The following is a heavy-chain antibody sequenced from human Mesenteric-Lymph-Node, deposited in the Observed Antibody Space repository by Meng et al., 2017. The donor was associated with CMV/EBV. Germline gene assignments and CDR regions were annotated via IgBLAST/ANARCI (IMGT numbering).Heavy chain of an antibody. Sequence: ASGFNVSSNYMSWVRQAPGKGLEWVSVIYSGGSTYYADSVKGRFTISRHNSKNTLYLQMNSLRAEDTAVYYCARALAAAGTFWFDPWGQGTLVTVSS. CDR3: ARALAAAGTFWFDP. V-gene: IGHV3-53*04. CDR2: IYSGGST. J-gene: IGHJ5*02. D-gene: IGHD6-13*01. CDR1: GFNVSSNY.